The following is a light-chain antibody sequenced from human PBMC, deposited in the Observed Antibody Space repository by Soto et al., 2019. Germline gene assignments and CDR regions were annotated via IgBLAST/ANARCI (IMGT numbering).Light chain of an antibody. CDR2: GAS. J-gene: IGKJ5*01. Sequence: VMKQAPSTLSVSPGERDTLSCRASQTINNNVAWYQLKDGQVPRLLIYGASTRATDIPARFSGSGSGTEFTLTISSLQSEDFAEYHCQQYNNWPQTFGQGTRLEIK. CDR1: QTINNN. CDR3: QQYNNWPQT. V-gene: IGKV3-15*01.